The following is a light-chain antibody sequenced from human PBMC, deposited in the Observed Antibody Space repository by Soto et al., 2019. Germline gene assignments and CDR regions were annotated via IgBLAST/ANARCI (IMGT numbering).Light chain of an antibody. CDR2: AAS. J-gene: IGKJ3*01. CDR3: QQSYSTPEFT. V-gene: IGKV1-39*01. Sequence: DIQMTQSPSSLSASVGDRVTITCRASQSIDNYLNWYQQTPGKAPKLLIYAASTLQSGVPSRFSGSWSGTDFTLTISRLQREDFAPYYCQQSYSTPEFTFGPGTKVDL. CDR1: QSIDNY.